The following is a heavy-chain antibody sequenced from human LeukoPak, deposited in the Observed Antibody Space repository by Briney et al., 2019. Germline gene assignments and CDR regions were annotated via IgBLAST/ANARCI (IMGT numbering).Heavy chain of an antibody. CDR1: GGSFSGYY. V-gene: IGHV4-34*01. Sequence: SETLSLTCAVYGGSFSGYYWSWIRQPPGKGLEWIGEINRSGSTNYNPSLKSRVTISVDTSKNQFSLKLSSVTAADTAVYYCARGRWTTVTGRFFDYWGQGTLVTVSS. D-gene: IGHD4-11*01. CDR3: ARGRWTTVTGRFFDY. CDR2: INRSGST. J-gene: IGHJ4*02.